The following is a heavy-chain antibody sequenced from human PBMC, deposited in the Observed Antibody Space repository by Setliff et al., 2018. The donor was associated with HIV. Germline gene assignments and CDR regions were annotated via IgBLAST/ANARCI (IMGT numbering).Heavy chain of an antibody. CDR1: GFTFSSNW. CDR3: ARVTYYYMDV. V-gene: IGHV3-7*01. J-gene: IGHJ6*03. Sequence: GGSLRLSCVASGFTFSSNWLSWVRQAPGKGLEWAANIKQDGSEKYYADSVKGRFTISRDNAKNSLYLQMNSLRAEDTAVYYCARVTYYYMDVWGKGTTVTVSS. CDR2: IKQDGSEK.